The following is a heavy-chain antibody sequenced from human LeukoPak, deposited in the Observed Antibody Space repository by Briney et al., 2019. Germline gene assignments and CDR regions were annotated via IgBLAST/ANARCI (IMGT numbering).Heavy chain of an antibody. CDR3: ARAYSSGEGADY. CDR1: GFTVSSNY. Sequence: GGSLRLSCAASGFTVSSNYMSWVRQAPGKGLEWVSVIYSGGSTYYADSVKGRFTISRDNSKNTLYLQMNSLRAEDTAVYYCARAYSSGEGADYWGQGTLVTVSS. V-gene: IGHV3-53*01. D-gene: IGHD6-19*01. J-gene: IGHJ4*02. CDR2: IYSGGST.